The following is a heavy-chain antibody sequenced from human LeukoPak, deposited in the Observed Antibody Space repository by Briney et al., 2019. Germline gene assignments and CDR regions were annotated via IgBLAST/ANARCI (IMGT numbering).Heavy chain of an antibody. J-gene: IGHJ4*02. V-gene: IGHV4-59*01. CDR1: GGSISSYY. CDR2: IYYGGST. CDR3: ATSAVAATIDYFDH. D-gene: IGHD6-19*01. Sequence: PSETLSLTCTVSGGSISSYYWSWIRQPPGKGLEWIGYIYYGGSTNYNPSLKSRVTISVDTSKNQFSLKLSSVTAADTAVYYCATSAVAATIDYFDHWGQGTLVTVSS.